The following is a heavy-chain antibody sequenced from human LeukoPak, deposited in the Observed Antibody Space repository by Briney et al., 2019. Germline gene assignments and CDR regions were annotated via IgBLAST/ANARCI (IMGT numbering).Heavy chain of an antibody. D-gene: IGHD6-19*01. J-gene: IGHJ6*04. V-gene: IGHV3-21*01. CDR3: ARGESGWYTAYYYHGMDV. Sequence: PGGSLRLSCAASGFTFSSYSMNWVRQAPGKELEWVSSISSSSSYIYYADSVKGRFTISRDNAKNSLYLQMNSLRAEDTAVYYCARGESGWYTAYYYHGMDVWGKGTTVTVSS. CDR2: ISSSSSYI. CDR1: GFTFSSYS.